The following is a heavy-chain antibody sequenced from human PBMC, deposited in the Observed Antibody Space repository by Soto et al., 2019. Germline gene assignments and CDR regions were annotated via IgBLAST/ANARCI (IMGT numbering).Heavy chain of an antibody. J-gene: IGHJ4*02. D-gene: IGHD5-18*01. CDR1: GYTFVSYA. CDR3: ARGTEGVYRYGYSPGLDY. CDR2: FNAGNANT. V-gene: IGHV1-3*01. Sequence: QVQLVQSGAEVKKPGASVKVSCKASGYTFVSYAIHWVRQAPGQSLEWMGWFNAGNANTRYSQKLQGRVTITRDPSANTAYMELSSLKSEDTAVYSWARGTEGVYRYGYSPGLDYWGQGTLVTVSS.